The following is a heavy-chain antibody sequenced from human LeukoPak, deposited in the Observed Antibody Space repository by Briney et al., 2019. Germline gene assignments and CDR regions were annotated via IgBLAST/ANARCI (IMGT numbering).Heavy chain of an antibody. V-gene: IGHV3-7*01. CDR3: ARDGRAREESGTYTSYYFDF. Sequence: PGGSLRLSCSASGFTFRIYWMSWVRQAPGKWLEWVANINKDGSKIYYVDSVKGRFTISRDNVKNSLSLEMHSLTPEDTAVYYCARDGRAREESGTYTSYYFDFWGQGILVTVSS. D-gene: IGHD3-10*01. J-gene: IGHJ4*02. CDR2: INKDGSKI. CDR1: GFTFRIYW.